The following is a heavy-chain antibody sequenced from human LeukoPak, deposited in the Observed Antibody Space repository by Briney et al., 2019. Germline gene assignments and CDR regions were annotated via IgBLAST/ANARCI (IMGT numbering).Heavy chain of an antibody. Sequence: SQTLSLTCVISGDSVSSDSAAWNWIRQSPSRGLEWLGRTYYRSKYYNDCAVSVKSRITINPDTSKNQFSLQLNSVTPEDTAVYYCARGAGEVAAGGIFNVRLTLYNWFDPWGQGTLVTVSS. V-gene: IGHV6-1*01. CDR2: TYYRSKYYN. J-gene: IGHJ5*02. D-gene: IGHD6-13*01. CDR1: GDSVSSDSAA. CDR3: ARGAGEVAAGGIFNVRLTLYNWFDP.